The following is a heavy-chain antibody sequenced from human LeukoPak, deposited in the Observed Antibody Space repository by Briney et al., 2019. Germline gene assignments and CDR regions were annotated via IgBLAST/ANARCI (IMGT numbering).Heavy chain of an antibody. J-gene: IGHJ4*02. D-gene: IGHD1-26*01. CDR1: GASISDYY. CDR3: ARLYSGSYWGTDY. V-gene: IGHV4-4*07. Sequence: SETLSLTCTVSGASISDYYWSWIRQPAGKGLEWIGRISSSGNTNYNPSLKSRVTISVDTSKNQFSLKLSSVTAADTAVYYCARLYSGSYWGTDYWGQGTLVTVSS. CDR2: ISSSGNT.